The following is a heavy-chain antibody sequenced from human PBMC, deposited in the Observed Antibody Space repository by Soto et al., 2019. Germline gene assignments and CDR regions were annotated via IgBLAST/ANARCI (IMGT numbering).Heavy chain of an antibody. Sequence: QVQLVQSGAEVKKPGSSVKVSCKASGGTFSSYTISWVRQAPGQGLEWMGRIIPILGIANYAQKVQGRVTSTADKPTSTAYMELSSLKSEDTAVYYCAREGADYGIDYWGQGTLVTVSS. CDR3: AREGADYGIDY. J-gene: IGHJ4*02. D-gene: IGHD2-21*02. CDR1: GGTFSSYT. V-gene: IGHV1-69*08. CDR2: IIPILGIA.